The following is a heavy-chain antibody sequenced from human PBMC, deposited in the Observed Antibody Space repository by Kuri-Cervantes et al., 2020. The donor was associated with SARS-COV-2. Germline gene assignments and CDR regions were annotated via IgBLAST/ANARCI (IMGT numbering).Heavy chain of an antibody. CDR2: INHSGST. Sequence: GSLRLSCAVYGGSFSGYYWSWIRQPPGKGLEWIGEINHSGSTNYNPSLKSRVTISEDTSKNQFSLKLSSVTAADTAVYYCARGGLTTLRYWGQGTLVTVSS. J-gene: IGHJ4*02. CDR3: ARGGLTTLRY. D-gene: IGHD3-9*01. CDR1: GGSFSGYY. V-gene: IGHV4-34*01.